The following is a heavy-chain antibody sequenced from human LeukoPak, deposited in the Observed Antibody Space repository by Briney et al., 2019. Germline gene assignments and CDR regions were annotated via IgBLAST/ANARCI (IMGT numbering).Heavy chain of an antibody. CDR1: GGTFSSYA. D-gene: IGHD2-15*01. V-gene: IGHV1-69*06. Sequence: SVKVSCKASGGTFSSYAISWVRQAPGQGLEWMGGIIPIFGTANYAQKFQGRVTITADKSTSTAYMELSSLKASDTAMYYCARRERGGRVDYWGQGTLVTVSS. J-gene: IGHJ4*02. CDR3: ARRERGGRVDY. CDR2: IIPIFGTA.